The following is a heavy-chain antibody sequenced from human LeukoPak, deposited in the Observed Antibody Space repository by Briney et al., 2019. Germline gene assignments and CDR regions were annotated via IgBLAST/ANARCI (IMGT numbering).Heavy chain of an antibody. J-gene: IGHJ5*02. Sequence: ASVKVSCKASGYTFTGYYMHWVRQAPGQGLEWMGWINPNSGGTNYAQKFQGRVTMTRDTSIGTAYMELSRLRSDDTAVYYCARDPGTYYDNPPPPWGQGTLVTVSS. V-gene: IGHV1-2*02. CDR2: INPNSGGT. CDR3: ARDPGTYYDNPPPP. CDR1: GYTFTGYY. D-gene: IGHD3-9*01.